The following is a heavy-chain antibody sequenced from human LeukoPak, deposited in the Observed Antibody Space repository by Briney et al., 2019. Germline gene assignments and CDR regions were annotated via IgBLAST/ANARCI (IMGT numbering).Heavy chain of an antibody. V-gene: IGHV1-18*04. CDR2: ISSYNGDT. CDR3: ARPRYCSSTGCHSYFDP. J-gene: IGHJ5*02. CDR1: GYTFSSYG. Sequence: ASVKVSCKASGYTFSSYGIAWVRQAPGQGPEWMGWISSYNGDTKYAQKFQGRVTMTTDTSTSTAYMELRSLTSDDTAMYHCARPRYCSSTGCHSYFDPWGQGTLVTVSS. D-gene: IGHD2-2*01.